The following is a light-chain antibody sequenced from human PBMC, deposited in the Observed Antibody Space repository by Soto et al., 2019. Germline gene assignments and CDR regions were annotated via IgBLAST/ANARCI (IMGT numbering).Light chain of an antibody. Sequence: EIVLTQSPGTLSLSPGERATLSFRASQSVTNYLAWYQQKPGQAPRLLIYGASTRATGIPARFSGSGSGTEFTLTISSLQSEDFAVYYCQQYNNWPSWTFGQGTKVDIK. CDR2: GAS. J-gene: IGKJ1*01. CDR3: QQYNNWPSWT. V-gene: IGKV3-15*01. CDR1: QSVTNY.